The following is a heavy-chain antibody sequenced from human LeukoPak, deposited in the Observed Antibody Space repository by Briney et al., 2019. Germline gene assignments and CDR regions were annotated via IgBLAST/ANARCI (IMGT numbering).Heavy chain of an antibody. CDR3: ARERRWYYFDY. V-gene: IGHV1-69*04. J-gene: IGHJ4*02. CDR1: GGTFSSYA. Sequence: SVKVSCKASGGTFSSYAISWVRQAPGQGLEWMGRIIPILGIANYAQKFQGRVTITADKSTSTAYMELSSLRSEDTAVYYCARERRWYYFDYWGQGTLVTVSS. D-gene: IGHD3-16*01. CDR2: IIPILGIA.